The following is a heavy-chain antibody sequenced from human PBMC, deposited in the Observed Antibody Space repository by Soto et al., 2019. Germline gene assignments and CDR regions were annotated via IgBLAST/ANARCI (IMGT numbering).Heavy chain of an antibody. D-gene: IGHD2-21*01. CDR3: ARRGVMATENFDY. Sequence: EVQLVQSGAEVKKPGESLKISCKVSGDRFILDWIAWVRQTPGKGLEWMGIIYPQDSDTTYSPSFQGHVTLSADTSINTAYLHWSSLKASDTAIYYCARRGVMATENFDYWGQGTLVTVSS. V-gene: IGHV5-51*01. CDR2: IYPQDSDT. CDR1: GDRFILDW. J-gene: IGHJ4*02.